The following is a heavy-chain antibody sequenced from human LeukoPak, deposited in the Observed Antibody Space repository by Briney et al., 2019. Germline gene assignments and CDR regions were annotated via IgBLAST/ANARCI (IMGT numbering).Heavy chain of an antibody. CDR2: FDPEDGET. Sequence: ASVKVSCKVSGYTLTELSMHWVRQAPGKGLEWMGGFDPEDGETIYAQKFQGRVTMTEDTSTDTAYMELSSLRSEDTAVYYCATYYDILTGYFWFDPWGQGTLVTVSS. J-gene: IGHJ5*02. CDR3: ATYYDILTGYFWFDP. D-gene: IGHD3-9*01. V-gene: IGHV1-24*01. CDR1: GYTLTELS.